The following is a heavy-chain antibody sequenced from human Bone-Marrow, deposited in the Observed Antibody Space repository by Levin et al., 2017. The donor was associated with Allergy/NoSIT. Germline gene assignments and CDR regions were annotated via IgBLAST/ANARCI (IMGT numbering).Heavy chain of an antibody. CDR3: ARDMGVYTNYAKY. CDR1: GFTFSSYW. Sequence: GGSLRLSCAASGFTFSSYWMSWVRQAPGKGLEWVANIKQDGSEKDYVDSVKGRFTISRDNAKHSLYLQMDSLRAEDTAVYYCARDMGVYTNYAKYWGQGTLVTVSS. CDR2: IKQDGSEK. D-gene: IGHD4-11*01. J-gene: IGHJ4*02. V-gene: IGHV3-7*04.